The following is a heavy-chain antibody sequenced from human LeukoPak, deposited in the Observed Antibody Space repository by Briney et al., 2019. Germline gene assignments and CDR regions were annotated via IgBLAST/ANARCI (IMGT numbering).Heavy chain of an antibody. V-gene: IGHV1-69*13. J-gene: IGHJ4*02. D-gene: IGHD3-9*01. Sequence: SVKVSCKASGGTFSSYAISWVRQAPGQGLEWMGGIIPIFGTANYAQKFQGRVTITADESTSTAYMELSSLRSEDTAVYYCAKDYDMLIGSLDYWGQGTLITVSS. CDR3: AKDYDMLIGSLDY. CDR1: GGTFSSYA. CDR2: IIPIFGTA.